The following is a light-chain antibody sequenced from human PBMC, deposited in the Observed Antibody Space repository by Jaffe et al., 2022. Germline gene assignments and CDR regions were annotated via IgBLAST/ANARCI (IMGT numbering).Light chain of an antibody. J-gene: IGKJ2*01. Sequence: EIVLTQSPGTLSLSPGERATLSCRASQSVRSNYLAWYQQKPGQAPRLLIHGASTRATGIPDRFSGSGSGTDFTLTISRLEPEDFAVYYCQQYGSSANTFGQGTNLEIK. CDR1: QSVRSNY. CDR3: QQYGSSANT. V-gene: IGKV3-20*01. CDR2: GAS.